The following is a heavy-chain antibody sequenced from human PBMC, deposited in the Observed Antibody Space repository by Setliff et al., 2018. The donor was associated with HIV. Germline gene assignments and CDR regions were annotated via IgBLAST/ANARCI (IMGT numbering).Heavy chain of an antibody. D-gene: IGHD6-19*01. Sequence: PSETLSLTCAVSNYSISSAYYWGWIRHPPGKGLEWIGSIYHSGSTYYNPSLKSRVTISVDTSKNQFSLKLSSVTAADTAVYYCARRPAWAVAGGYGMDVWGQGTTVTVSS. CDR3: ARRPAWAVAGGYGMDV. V-gene: IGHV4-38-2*01. J-gene: IGHJ6*02. CDR1: NYSISSAYY. CDR2: IYHSGST.